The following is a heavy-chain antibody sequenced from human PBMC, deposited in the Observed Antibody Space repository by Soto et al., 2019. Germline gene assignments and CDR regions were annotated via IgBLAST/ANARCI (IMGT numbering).Heavy chain of an antibody. J-gene: IGHJ4*02. V-gene: IGHV1-8*01. D-gene: IGHD2-15*01. CDR1: GYTFTSYD. Sequence: QVQLVQSGAEVKKPGASVKVSCKASGYTFTSYDINWVRQATGQGLESMGWMNPNSGNTAYAQKFQGRVTMTRNTSISTAYMEMSSLRSEDTAVYYCARGNEYGGNFDSWGQGTLVTVSS. CDR2: MNPNSGNT. CDR3: ARGNEYGGNFDS.